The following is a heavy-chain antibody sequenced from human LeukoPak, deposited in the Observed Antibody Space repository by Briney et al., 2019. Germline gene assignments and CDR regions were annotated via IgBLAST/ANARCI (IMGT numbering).Heavy chain of an antibody. J-gene: IGHJ4*02. CDR3: ARRPAGGRCFDY. CDR1: GFTFSDYY. V-gene: IGHV3-11*01. Sequence: GGSLRLSCAVSGFTFSDYYMSWIRQAPGKGLEWVSYISSGGSTISHADSVKGRFTISRDNAENSLYLQMSSLRAEDTAVYYCARRPAGGRCFDYWGQGTLVTVSS. D-gene: IGHD6-13*01. CDR2: ISSGGSTI.